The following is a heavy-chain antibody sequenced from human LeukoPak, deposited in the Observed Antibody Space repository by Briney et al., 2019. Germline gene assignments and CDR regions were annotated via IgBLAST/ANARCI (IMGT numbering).Heavy chain of an antibody. CDR1: GGSISSSSYY. D-gene: IGHD6-19*01. Sequence: SETLSLTCTVSGGSISSSSYYWGWIRQPPGKGLEWIGSIYYSGSTYYNPSLKSRVTISVDTSKNQFSLKLSSVTAADTAVYYCAGAQWLVQNWFDTWGQGTLVTVSS. CDR3: AGAQWLVQNWFDT. J-gene: IGHJ5*02. CDR2: IYYSGST. V-gene: IGHV4-39*07.